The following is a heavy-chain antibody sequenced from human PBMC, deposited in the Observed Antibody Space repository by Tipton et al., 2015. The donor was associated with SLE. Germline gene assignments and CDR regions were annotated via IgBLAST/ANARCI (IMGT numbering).Heavy chain of an antibody. D-gene: IGHD1-26*01. J-gene: IGHJ4*02. CDR2: IYNSGIT. CDR3: ASLAGTYSSYFRDY. V-gene: IGHV4-61*02. Sequence: TLSLTCTVSGDSFSSGSSSWNWVRQPAGKGLEWIGLIYNSGITNYNPSLQSRVTLSVDMSKNQFSLRLSSVTAADTCVYYCASLAGTYSSYFRDYWGRGALVSVSS. CDR1: GDSFSSGSSS.